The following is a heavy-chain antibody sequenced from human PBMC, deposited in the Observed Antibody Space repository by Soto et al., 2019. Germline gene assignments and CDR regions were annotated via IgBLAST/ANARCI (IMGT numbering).Heavy chain of an antibody. V-gene: IGHV1-69*06. CDR2: IIPVFQTA. CDR3: ASTKYDSSAYYYWYLGL. Sequence: QEQLVQSGAEVKKPGSSVKVSCKASGGLFSSYPISWVRQVPGQGLGWMGGIIPVFQTAYYTQRFQGRVTITADTSANTVYLELSSLRSEDTAVYYCASTKYDSSAYYYWYLGLWGRGTLVTVSS. D-gene: IGHD3-22*01. CDR1: GGLFSSYP. J-gene: IGHJ2*01.